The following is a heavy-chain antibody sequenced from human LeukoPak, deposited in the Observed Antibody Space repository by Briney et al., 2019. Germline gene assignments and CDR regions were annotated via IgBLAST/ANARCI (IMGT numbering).Heavy chain of an antibody. CDR1: GGSISSYY. Sequence: SETLSLTCTVSGGSISSYYWSWIRQPPGKGLEWIAYISDMGSINYNPSLESRVTISLDTSKNQFSLKLSSVTAADTAVYYCAGHHPRNTVDFWGQGTLVTVSS. J-gene: IGHJ4*02. D-gene: IGHD2/OR15-2a*01. CDR3: AGHHPRNTVDF. V-gene: IGHV4-59*08. CDR2: ISDMGSI.